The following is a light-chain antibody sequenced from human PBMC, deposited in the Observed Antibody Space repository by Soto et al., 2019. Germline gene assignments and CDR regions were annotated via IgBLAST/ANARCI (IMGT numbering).Light chain of an antibody. Sequence: QSVLTQPASVSGSPGQSITISCTGTSSDIGTYNYVSWYQQHPGNVPKLIIYEVNNRPTGVSYRFSGSKSANTASLTISGLRAEDEADYYCSSLTHIETQVIGTGTKVNGL. V-gene: IGLV2-14*03. CDR3: SSLTHIETQV. J-gene: IGLJ1*01. CDR2: EVN. CDR1: SSDIGTYNY.